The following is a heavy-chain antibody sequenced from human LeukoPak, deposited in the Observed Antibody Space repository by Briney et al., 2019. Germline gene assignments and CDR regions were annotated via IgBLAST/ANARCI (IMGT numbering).Heavy chain of an antibody. CDR1: GFTVSSNY. V-gene: IGHV3-53*01. CDR3: ARDLPQQFSGSYHD. D-gene: IGHD1-26*01. CDR2: IYSGGST. Sequence: GGSLRLSCAASGFTVSSNYMSWVRQAPGKGLEWVSVIYSGGSTYYADSVKGRFTISRDTSKNTLSLQMNSLRAEDTAVYYCARDLPQQFSGSYHDLGQGTLVTVSS. J-gene: IGHJ4*02.